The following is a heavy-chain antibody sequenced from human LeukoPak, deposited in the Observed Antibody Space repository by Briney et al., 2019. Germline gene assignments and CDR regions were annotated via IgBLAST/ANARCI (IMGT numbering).Heavy chain of an antibody. J-gene: IGHJ6*02. CDR2: IYYSGST. V-gene: IGHV4-31*03. CDR3: ARDLRRSSSSGINYYGMDV. CDR1: GGSVSSGTYY. D-gene: IGHD6-6*01. Sequence: SETLSLTCTVSGGSVSSGTYYWSCIRQPPGKGLEWIGYIYYSGSTYYNPSLKSRVTISVDTSKNQFSLKLSSVTAADTAVYYCARDLRRSSSSGINYYGMDVWGQGTTVTVSS.